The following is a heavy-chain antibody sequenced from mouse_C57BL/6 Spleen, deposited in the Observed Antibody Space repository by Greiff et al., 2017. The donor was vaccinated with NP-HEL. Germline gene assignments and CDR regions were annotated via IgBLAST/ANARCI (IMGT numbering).Heavy chain of an antibody. CDR2: IHPNSGST. D-gene: IGHD2-14*01. CDR1: GYTFTSYW. J-gene: IGHJ3*01. V-gene: IGHV1-64*01. CDR3: ARGDRSFAY. Sequence: QVQLKQPGAELVKPGASVKLSCKASGYTFTSYWMHWVKQRPGQGLEWIGMIHPNSGSTNYNEKFKSKATLTVDKSSSTAYMQLSSLTSEDSAVYYCARGDRSFAYWGQGTLVTVSA.